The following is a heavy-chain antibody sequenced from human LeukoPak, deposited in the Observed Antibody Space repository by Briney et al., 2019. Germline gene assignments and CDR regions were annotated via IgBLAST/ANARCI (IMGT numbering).Heavy chain of an antibody. CDR3: ARRNDFDI. Sequence: SETLSLTCTVSGGSITGYPWSWIRQPPGKGLEWIGYIYSSETTNYKPSLKSRVTISADTSKNQFSLKLTSVTAADTAIYDCARRNDFDIWGQGTMVTVSS. J-gene: IGHJ3*02. CDR2: IYSSETT. V-gene: IGHV4-4*08. CDR1: GGSITGYP.